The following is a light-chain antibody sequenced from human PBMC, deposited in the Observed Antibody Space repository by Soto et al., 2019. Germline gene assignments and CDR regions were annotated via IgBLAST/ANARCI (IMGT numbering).Light chain of an antibody. CDR3: CSSAGSSLYV. V-gene: IGLV2-23*01. CDR2: EGT. Sequence: QSVLTQPASVSWSPGQSIAISCTGTSSDVGTYDLVSWYQQHPGKAPKLMIYEGTKRPPGVSNRFSGSKSANTASLTISGLQPEDEADYYCCSSAGSSLYVFGSGTKDTVL. J-gene: IGLJ1*01. CDR1: SSDVGTYDL.